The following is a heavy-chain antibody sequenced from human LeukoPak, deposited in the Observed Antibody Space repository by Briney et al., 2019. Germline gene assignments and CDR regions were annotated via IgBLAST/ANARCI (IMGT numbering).Heavy chain of an antibody. D-gene: IGHD1-26*01. CDR2: INHSGST. V-gene: IGHV4-34*01. J-gene: IGHJ5*02. CDR1: GGSFSGYY. Sequence: SENLSLTCAVYGGSFSGYYWSWIRQPPGKGLEWIGEINHSGSTNYNPSLKSRVTISVDTSKNQFSLKLSSVTAADTAVYYCARDGRVGATHSWFDPWGQGTLVTVSS. CDR3: ARDGRVGATHSWFDP.